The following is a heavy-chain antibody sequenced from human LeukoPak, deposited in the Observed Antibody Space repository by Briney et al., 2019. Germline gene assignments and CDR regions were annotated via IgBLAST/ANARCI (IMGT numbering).Heavy chain of an antibody. Sequence: GGSLRLSCAASGFTFSSYAMHWVRQAPGKGLEWVAVISYDGSNKYYADSVKGRFTISRDNSKNTLYLQMNSLRAEDTAVYYCARDGAARPPEYFQHWGQGTLVTVSS. CDR2: ISYDGSNK. CDR3: ARDGAARPPEYFQH. V-gene: IGHV3-30-3*01. J-gene: IGHJ1*01. D-gene: IGHD6-6*01. CDR1: GFTFSSYA.